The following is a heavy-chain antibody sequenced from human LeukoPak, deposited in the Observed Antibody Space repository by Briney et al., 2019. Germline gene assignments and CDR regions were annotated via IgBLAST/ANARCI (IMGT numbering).Heavy chain of an antibody. CDR3: ARLGYSGYDAFDY. Sequence: GGSLRLSCAASGFTFSNFWMSWVRQAPGKGLVWVANIKQDGSEKYYVDSVKGRFTISRDNAKNSLYLQMNSLRAEDTAVYYCARLGYSGYDAFDYWGQGTLVTVSS. D-gene: IGHD5-12*01. CDR2: IKQDGSEK. CDR1: GFTFSNFW. J-gene: IGHJ4*02. V-gene: IGHV3-7*01.